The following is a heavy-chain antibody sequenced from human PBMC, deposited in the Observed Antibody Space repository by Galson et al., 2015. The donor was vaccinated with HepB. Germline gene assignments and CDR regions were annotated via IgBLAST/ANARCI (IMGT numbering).Heavy chain of an antibody. J-gene: IGHJ5*02. V-gene: IGHV1-18*01. CDR3: ARVLSYYDFWSGYSRFDP. Sequence: SVKVSCKASGYIFTNYGISWVRQAPGQGLEWMGWISVNNGYTNYAQKFQGRVTMTTDTSTSTAYMELRSLRPDDTAVYYCARVLSYYDFWSGYSRFDPWGQGTLVTVSS. D-gene: IGHD3-3*01. CDR2: ISVNNGYT. CDR1: GYIFTNYG.